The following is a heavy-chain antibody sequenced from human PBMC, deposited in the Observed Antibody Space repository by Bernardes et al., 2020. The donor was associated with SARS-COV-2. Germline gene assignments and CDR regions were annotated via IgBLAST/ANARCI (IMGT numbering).Heavy chain of an antibody. Sequence: GSLRLSCAAPGFTFNTYGMHWVRRAPGKGLEWVAVIWYDGSTKYYADSVKGRFTISRDNSKNTLYLQMDSLRAEDTAVYYCVRRFCAVSSACGNFYGMGVWGQGTTVTVSS. CDR1: GFTFNTYG. CDR2: IWYDGSTK. J-gene: IGHJ6*02. V-gene: IGHV3-33*01. D-gene: IGHD3-16*01. CDR3: VRRFCAVSSACGNFYGMGV.